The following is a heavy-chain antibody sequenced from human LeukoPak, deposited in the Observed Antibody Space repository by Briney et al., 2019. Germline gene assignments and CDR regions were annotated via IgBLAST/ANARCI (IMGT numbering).Heavy chain of an antibody. J-gene: IGHJ6*02. CDR2: ISGIGGST. Sequence: GGSLRLSCAASGFTFSCYAMSWVRRAPGKGLKGVSAISGIGGSTYYAHSVKARFTISRDNSKNTLYLQMNSLRAEDTAVYYCAKLRLWGLGMDVWGHGATVTVSS. D-gene: IGHD2-21*01. CDR1: GFTFSCYA. CDR3: AKLRLWGLGMDV. V-gene: IGHV3-23*01.